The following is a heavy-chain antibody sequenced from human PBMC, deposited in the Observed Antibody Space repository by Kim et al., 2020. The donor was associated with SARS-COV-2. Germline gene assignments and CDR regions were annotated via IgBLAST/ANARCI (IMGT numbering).Heavy chain of an antibody. CDR3: ARDPGEGGSHGYFDY. J-gene: IGHJ4*02. D-gene: IGHD3-16*01. V-gene: IGHV1-69*04. Sequence: SVKVSCKASGGTFSSYAISWVRQAPGQGLEWMGRIIPILGIANYAQKFQGRVTITADKSTSTAYMELSSLRSEDTAVYYCARDPGEGGSHGYFDYWGQGTLVTVSS. CDR2: IIPILGIA. CDR1: GGTFSSYA.